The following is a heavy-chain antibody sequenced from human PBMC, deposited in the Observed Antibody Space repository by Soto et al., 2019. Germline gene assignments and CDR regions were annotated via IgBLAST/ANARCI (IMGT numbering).Heavy chain of an antibody. CDR2: IWYDGSNK. J-gene: IGHJ6*03. CDR1: GFTFSSYG. V-gene: IGHV3-33*01. Sequence: GGSLRLSCAASGFTFSSYGMHWVRQAPGKGLEWVAVIWYDGSNKYYADSVKGRFTISRDNSKNTLYLQMNSLRAEDTAVYYCARDKIPYYDYIWGSYRSVDVWGKGTTVTVS. D-gene: IGHD3-16*02. CDR3: ARDKIPYYDYIWGSYRSVDV.